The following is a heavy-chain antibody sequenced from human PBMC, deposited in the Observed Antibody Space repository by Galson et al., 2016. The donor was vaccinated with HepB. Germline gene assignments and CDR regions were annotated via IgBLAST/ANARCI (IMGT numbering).Heavy chain of an antibody. CDR2: INEANRDT. V-gene: IGHV1-3*01. CDR1: GYSFTKYA. CDR3: ARALEAAAGTNFYYFGMDV. Sequence: SVKVSCKASGYSFTKYAMHWVRRAPGQGYEWMGWINEANRDTKYSPKFKGRVTMTSDTFASTAYRELSSLTSEDTAIYYCARALEAAAGTNFYYFGMDVWGQGTTVIVSS. J-gene: IGHJ6*02. D-gene: IGHD6-13*01.